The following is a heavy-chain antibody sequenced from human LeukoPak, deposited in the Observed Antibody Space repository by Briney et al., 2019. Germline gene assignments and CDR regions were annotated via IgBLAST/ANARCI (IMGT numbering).Heavy chain of an antibody. D-gene: IGHD3-22*01. Sequence: ASVRVSCKASGYTFSGYYKHWVRQAPGQGLEWMGWINPDSGGTNYAQKFQGRLTMTRDTSISIAYMELIRLRSDDTALYYCARGTGYYDSSGYYGDFDIWGQGTVVTVSS. CDR1: GYTFSGYY. CDR2: INPDSGGT. V-gene: IGHV1-2*02. J-gene: IGHJ3*02. CDR3: ARGTGYYDSSGYYGDFDI.